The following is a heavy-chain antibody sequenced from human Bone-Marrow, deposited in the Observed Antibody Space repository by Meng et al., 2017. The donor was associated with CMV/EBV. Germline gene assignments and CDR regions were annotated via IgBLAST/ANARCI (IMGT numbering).Heavy chain of an antibody. Sequence: GGSLRLSCTVSGFTFSSHWMSWVRLAPGKGLEWVANIKQDGSEKYYVDSVKGRFTISRDNAKNSLYLQMNSLRAEDTAVYYCARDSPENWGQGTLVTVSS. CDR1: GFTFSSHW. J-gene: IGHJ4*02. V-gene: IGHV3-7*01. CDR2: IKQDGSEK. CDR3: ARDSPEN.